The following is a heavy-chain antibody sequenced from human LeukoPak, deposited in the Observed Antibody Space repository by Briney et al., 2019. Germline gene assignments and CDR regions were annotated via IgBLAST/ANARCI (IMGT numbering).Heavy chain of an antibody. V-gene: IGHV3-30*04. CDR3: ARDRVGSGSHILDY. D-gene: IGHD1-26*01. Sequence: GGSLRLSCAASGFTFSSYAMHWVRQAPGKGLEWVAVISYDERNKYYADSVKGRFTISRDNSKNTLYLQMNSLRAEDTAVYYCARDRVGSGSHILDYWGQGTLVTVSS. CDR1: GFTFSSYA. CDR2: ISYDERNK. J-gene: IGHJ4*02.